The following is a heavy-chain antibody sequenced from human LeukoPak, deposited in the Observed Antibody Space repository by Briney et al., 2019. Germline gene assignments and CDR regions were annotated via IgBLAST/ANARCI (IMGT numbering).Heavy chain of an antibody. CDR2: ISSSSGSI. CDR1: GFTFSSFS. D-gene: IGHD6-19*01. CDR3: ARDRSSPPDS. J-gene: IGHJ4*02. V-gene: IGHV3-21*01. Sequence: GGSLRLSCAASGFTFSSFSMNWVPQAPRKGLGWVSSISSSSGSIYYADSVKGRFTISRDNAKSSLYLQMNSLRAEDTAVYYCARDRSSPPDSWGQGTLVTVSS.